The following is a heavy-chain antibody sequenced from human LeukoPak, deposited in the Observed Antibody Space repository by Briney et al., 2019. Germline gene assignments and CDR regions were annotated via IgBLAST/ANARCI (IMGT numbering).Heavy chain of an antibody. V-gene: IGHV4-34*01. D-gene: IGHD3-3*01. CDR1: GGSFSGYY. J-gene: IGHJ6*02. Sequence: PSETQSLTCAVYGGSFSGYYWSWIRQPPGKGLEWIGEINHSGSTNYNPSLKSRVTISVDTSKNQFSLKLSSVTAADTAVYYYARGPIGATGIFGVVPTAYYYGMDVWGQGTTVTVSS. CDR3: ARGPIGATGIFGVVPTAYYYGMDV. CDR2: INHSGST.